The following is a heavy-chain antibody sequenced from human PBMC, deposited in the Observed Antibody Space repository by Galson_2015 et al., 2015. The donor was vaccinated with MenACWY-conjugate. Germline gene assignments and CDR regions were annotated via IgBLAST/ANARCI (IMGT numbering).Heavy chain of an antibody. CDR1: GFTFSSYG. CDR3: V. J-gene: IGHJ6*02. Sequence: SLRLSCAASGFTFSSYGMNWVRQAPGKGLEWVSYITSSRTTIYYADSVKGRFTISRDNLKNSLLLQMNSLRDYDRYYDMDVWGQGTQVTVSS. V-gene: IGHV3-48*02. CDR2: ITSSRTTI.